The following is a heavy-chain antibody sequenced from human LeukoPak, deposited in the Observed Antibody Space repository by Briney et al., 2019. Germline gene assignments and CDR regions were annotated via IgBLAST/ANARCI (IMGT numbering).Heavy chain of an antibody. CDR1: GGSISSSTYY. Sequence: SETLSLTCTVSGGSISSSTYYWGWIRQPPGKGLEWIGSIYYSGSTYYNPSLESRVTISVDTSKNHFSLNLSSVTAADTAVYYCARQSRGSRSSRDYFDYWGQGTLVTVSS. CDR2: IYYSGST. V-gene: IGHV4-39*01. J-gene: IGHJ4*02. CDR3: ARQSRGSRSSRDYFDY. D-gene: IGHD6-6*01.